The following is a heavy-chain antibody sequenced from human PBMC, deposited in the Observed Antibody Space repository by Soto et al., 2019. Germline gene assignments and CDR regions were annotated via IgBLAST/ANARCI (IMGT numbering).Heavy chain of an antibody. CDR2: IIPIFGTA. D-gene: IGHD3-22*01. CDR3: AHKYYYDSSGYSIEDAFDI. Sequence: SVKVSCKASGYTFTSYYMHWVRQAPGQGLEWMGGIIPIFGTANYAQKFQGRVTITADKSTSTAYMELSSLRSEDTAVYYCAHKYYYDSSGYSIEDAFDIWGQGTMVTVSS. J-gene: IGHJ3*02. V-gene: IGHV1-69*06. CDR1: GYTFTSYY.